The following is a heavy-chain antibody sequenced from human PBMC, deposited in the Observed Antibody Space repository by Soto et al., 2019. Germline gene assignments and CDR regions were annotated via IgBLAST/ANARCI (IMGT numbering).Heavy chain of an antibody. J-gene: IGHJ5*01. D-gene: IGHD4-4*01. CDR2: LNPYSCAT. V-gene: IGHV1-2*02. CDR3: ATAKRGTVSLRSA. CDR1: GYPFNVNH. Sequence: QVQLVQSGAELRKPGASVKVSCKASGYPFNVNHIHWVRQAPGQGLEWMGWLNPYSCATTYGDNYKGRINLTRDTSLSTSYMELVGLRSDDTAVYYCATAKRGTVSLRSAWGQGTLVTVSS.